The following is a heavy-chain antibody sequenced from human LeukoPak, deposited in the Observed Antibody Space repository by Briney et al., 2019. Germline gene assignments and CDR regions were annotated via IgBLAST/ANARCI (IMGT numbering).Heavy chain of an antibody. CDR1: GGSISSSSYY. V-gene: IGHV4-61*02. D-gene: IGHD1-26*01. CDR3: ARDPRGWGLLIFDY. CDR2: IYTSGST. J-gene: IGHJ4*02. Sequence: SETLSLTCTVSGGSISSSSYYWSWIRQPAGKGLEWIGRIYTSGSTNYNPSLKSRVTMSVDTPKNQFSLKLSSVTAADTAVYYCARDPRGWGLLIFDYWGQGTLVTVSS.